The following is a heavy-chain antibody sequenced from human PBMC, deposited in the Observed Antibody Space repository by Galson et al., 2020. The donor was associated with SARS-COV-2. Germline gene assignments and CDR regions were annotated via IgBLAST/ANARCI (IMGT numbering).Heavy chain of an antibody. CDR3: ARIRIAAAGNPPPLDY. D-gene: IGHD6-13*01. CDR1: GFSLSTSGMC. CDR2: IDWDDDK. Sequence: SGPTLVKPTQTLTLTCTFSGFSLSTSGMCVSWIRQPPGKALEWLARIDWDDDKYYSTSLKTRLTISKDTSKNQVVLTMTNMDPVDTATYYCARIRIAAAGNPPPLDYWGQGTLVTVSS. J-gene: IGHJ4*02. V-gene: IGHV2-70*11.